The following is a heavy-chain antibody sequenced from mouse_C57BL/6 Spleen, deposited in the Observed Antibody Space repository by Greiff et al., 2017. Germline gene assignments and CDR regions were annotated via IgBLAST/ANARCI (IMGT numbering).Heavy chain of an antibody. CDR1: GFTFSSYA. D-gene: IGHD5-5*01. V-gene: IGHV5-4*01. J-gene: IGHJ2*01. Sequence: DVHLVESGGGLVKPGGSLKLSCAASGFTFSSYAMSWVRQTPEKRLEWVATISDGGSYTYYPDNVKGRFTISRDNAKNNLYLQMSHLKSEDTAMYYCARDRLPFDYWGQGTTLTVSS. CDR2: ISDGGSYT. CDR3: ARDRLPFDY.